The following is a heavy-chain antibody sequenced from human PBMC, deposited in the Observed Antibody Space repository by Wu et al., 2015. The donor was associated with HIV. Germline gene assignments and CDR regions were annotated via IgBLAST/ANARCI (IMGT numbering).Heavy chain of an antibody. D-gene: IGHD1-26*01. CDR3: ARALGGSYYIVWYRPFDY. CDR2: INPNSGGT. J-gene: IGHJ4*02. Sequence: QVQLVQSGAEVKKPGASVKVSYKASGYTFTGYYMHWVRQAPGQGLEWMGWINPNSGGTNYAQKFQGRVTMTRDTSISTAYMELSRLRSDDTAVYYCARALGGSYYIVWYRPFDYWGQGTLVTVSS. V-gene: IGHV1-2*02. CDR1: GYTFTGYY.